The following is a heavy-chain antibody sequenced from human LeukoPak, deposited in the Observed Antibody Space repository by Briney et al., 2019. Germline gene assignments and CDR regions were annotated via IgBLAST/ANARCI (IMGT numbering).Heavy chain of an antibody. Sequence: SETLSLTCTVSGGSISSGGYYWSWIRQPPGKGLEWIGYIYHSGSTYYNPSLKSRVTISVDRSKNQFSLKLSSVTAADTAVYYCAAAGGSRGAFDIWGQGTMVTVSS. CDR2: IYHSGST. V-gene: IGHV4-30-2*01. CDR1: GGSISSGGYY. CDR3: AAAGGSRGAFDI. D-gene: IGHD6-25*01. J-gene: IGHJ3*02.